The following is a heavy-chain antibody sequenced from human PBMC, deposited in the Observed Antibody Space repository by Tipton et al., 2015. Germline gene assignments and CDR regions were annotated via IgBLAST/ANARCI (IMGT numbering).Heavy chain of an antibody. CDR3: ARVATGMVTHMDY. CDR1: GFSFSNYG. V-gene: IGHV3-33*08. Sequence: SLRLSCAASGFSFSNYGMTWVRQAPGKGLEWVSVIWYDGTEKSYADSVKGRFTISRDNSENTVYLQINSLRDDDTAVYYCARVATGMVTHMDYWGQGTRVTVSS. J-gene: IGHJ4*02. D-gene: IGHD5-18*01. CDR2: IWYDGTEK.